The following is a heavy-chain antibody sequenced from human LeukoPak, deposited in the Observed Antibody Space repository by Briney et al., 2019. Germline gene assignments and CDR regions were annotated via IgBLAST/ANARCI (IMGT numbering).Heavy chain of an antibody. J-gene: IGHJ4*02. Sequence: GGSLGLSCAASGFTFSSYWIHWVRQAPGKGLVWVSHINSDGSYATYAGSVKGRFTISRDNSKNTLYLQMNSLRAEDTAIYYCAKDQSSPYYYGSGTLDYWGQGTLVTVSS. V-gene: IGHV3-74*01. D-gene: IGHD3-10*01. CDR3: AKDQSSPYYYGSGTLDY. CDR1: GFTFSSYW. CDR2: INSDGSYA.